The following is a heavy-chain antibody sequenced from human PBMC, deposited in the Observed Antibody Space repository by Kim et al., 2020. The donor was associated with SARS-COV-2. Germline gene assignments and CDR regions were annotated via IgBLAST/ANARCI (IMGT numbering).Heavy chain of an antibody. J-gene: IGHJ4*02. Sequence: GGSLRLSCAASGFTFSSYSMNWVRQAPGKGLEWVSSISSSSSYIYYADSVKGRFTISRDNAKNSLYLQMNSLRAEDTAVYYCARGEEGIVGATSPYWGQGTLVTVSS. CDR3: ARGEEGIVGATSPY. D-gene: IGHD1-26*01. V-gene: IGHV3-21*04. CDR2: ISSSSSYI. CDR1: GFTFSSYS.